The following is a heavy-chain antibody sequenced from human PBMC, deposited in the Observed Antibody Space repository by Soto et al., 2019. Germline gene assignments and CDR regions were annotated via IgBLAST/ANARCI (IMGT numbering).Heavy chain of an antibody. D-gene: IGHD2-2*01. V-gene: IGHV1-69*13. Sequence: SVKVSCKASGCTFSSYAISWVRQAPGQGLEWMGGIIPIFGTANYAQKFQGRVTITADESTSTAYMELSSLRSDDTAVYYCARGGIVVVPAAEYYFDYWGQGTLVTVSS. CDR1: GCTFSSYA. CDR2: IIPIFGTA. J-gene: IGHJ4*02. CDR3: ARGGIVVVPAAEYYFDY.